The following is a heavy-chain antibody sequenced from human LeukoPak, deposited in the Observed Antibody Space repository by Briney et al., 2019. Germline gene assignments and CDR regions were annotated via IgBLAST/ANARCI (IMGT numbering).Heavy chain of an antibody. V-gene: IGHV4-59*08. CDR2: LYYTGST. CDR3: ARHGSGYSSVFDY. CDR1: GGSITNYY. Sequence: PSETLSLTCTVSGGSITNYYWSWSRQPPGKGLEWIGYLYYTGSTNYNPSLQSRVTISADVSKNQFSLKLRSMTAADTAVYYCARHGSGYSSVFDYWGQGTLITVSS. D-gene: IGHD6-19*01. J-gene: IGHJ4*02.